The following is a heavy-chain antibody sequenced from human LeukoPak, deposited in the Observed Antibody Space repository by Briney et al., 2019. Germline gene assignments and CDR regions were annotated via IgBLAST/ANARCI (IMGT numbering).Heavy chain of an antibody. CDR1: GGSFSSYY. D-gene: IGHD3-10*01. CDR2: ITLSRST. V-gene: IGHV4-34*01. Sequence: KPSETLSLTCAVYGGSFSSYYWSWIRQSPGKGLEWIGEITLSRSTNYNPSLKSRVTISLDTSKSQFSLKLTSVTAADTAVYYCARVTRFTQFGELWFDSWGQGTLLTVSS. CDR3: ARVTRFTQFGELWFDS. J-gene: IGHJ5*01.